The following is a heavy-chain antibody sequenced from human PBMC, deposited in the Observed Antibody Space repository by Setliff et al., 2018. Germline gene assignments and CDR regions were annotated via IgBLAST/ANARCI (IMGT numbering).Heavy chain of an antibody. D-gene: IGHD1-26*01. CDR2: IYSSGNT. CDR1: GDSFSDYY. CDR3: ARDNTIVGATDY. J-gene: IGHJ4*02. Sequence: SETLSLTCAVYGDSFSDYYWSWIRQPPGKGLEWIGSIYSSGNTYYNPSLKRRVTISVDTTKNQFSLQLNSVTAADTAVYYCARDNTIVGATDYWGQGALVTVS. V-gene: IGHV4-59*12.